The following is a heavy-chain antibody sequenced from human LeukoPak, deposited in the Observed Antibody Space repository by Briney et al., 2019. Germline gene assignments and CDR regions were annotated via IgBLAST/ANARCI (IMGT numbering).Heavy chain of an antibody. CDR2: IKQDGSEK. V-gene: IGHV3-7*04. J-gene: IGHJ4*02. Sequence: GGSLRLSCAASGFTFSNYWMSWVRQAPGKGLEWVANIKQDGSEKFYVDSVKGRFTISRDNAKNSLYLQMNSLRGEDTAVYFCARGHSCDSLGQGTLVTVSA. CDR1: GFTFSNYW. CDR3: ARGHSCDS.